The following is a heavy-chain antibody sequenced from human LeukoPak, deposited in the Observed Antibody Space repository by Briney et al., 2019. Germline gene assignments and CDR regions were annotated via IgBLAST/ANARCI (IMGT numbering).Heavy chain of an antibody. J-gene: IGHJ4*02. CDR3: ARGDSGYDYGFDN. Sequence: SVKVSCKASGATFSSHAISWVRQAPGQGLEWVGGIIPIFGTTNYAQKFQGRVTITTDESTSTGYMELRSLRSDDTAVYYCARGDSGYDYGFDNWGQGTLVTVSS. CDR2: IIPIFGTT. CDR1: GATFSSHA. D-gene: IGHD5-12*01. V-gene: IGHV1-69*05.